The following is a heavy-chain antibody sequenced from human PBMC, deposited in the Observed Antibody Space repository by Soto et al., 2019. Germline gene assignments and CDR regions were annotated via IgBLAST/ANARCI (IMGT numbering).Heavy chain of an antibody. CDR2: IYYSGSP. D-gene: IGHD3-22*01. CDR1: GGSISSSRYY. CDR3: AKTDEGYYYSRPYYFDY. V-gene: IGHV4-39*01. J-gene: IGHJ4*01. Sequence: QLQLQESGPGLVKPSETLSLTCTVSGGSISSSRYYWGWIRQPPGKGLEWLGSIYYSGSPYYNPSLTSRVTISVYTSKNQCSLKLSSVTAAATSVYYCAKTDEGYYYSRPYYFDYWGHGTLLNVSA.